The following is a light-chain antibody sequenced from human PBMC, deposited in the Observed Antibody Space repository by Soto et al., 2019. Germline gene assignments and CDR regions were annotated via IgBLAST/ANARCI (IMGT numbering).Light chain of an antibody. CDR2: DAS. CDR1: QSVNSY. CDR3: QQRSNWPPWT. Sequence: EIVLTQSPATLSLSPGERATLSCRASQSVNSYLAWYQQKPGQAPRLLIYDASNRATGIPARFSGSGSGTDFTLTISSLEPEDFAVYYCQQRSNWPPWTVGQGTKVEIK. J-gene: IGKJ1*01. V-gene: IGKV3-11*01.